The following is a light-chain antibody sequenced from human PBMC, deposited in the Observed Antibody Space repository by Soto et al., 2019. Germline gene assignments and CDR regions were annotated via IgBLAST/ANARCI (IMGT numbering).Light chain of an antibody. J-gene: IGLJ2*01. V-gene: IGLV2-11*01. CDR3: CSYAGSYTFVV. Sequence: QSVLTQPRSVSGSPGQSVTISCTGTSSEVGDYKYVSWYQQFTGKAPKLMIYEVSKRPSGVPYRFSGSKSGNTASLTISGLQADDEAEYYCCSYAGSYTFVVFGGGTKLTVL. CDR2: EVS. CDR1: SSEVGDYKY.